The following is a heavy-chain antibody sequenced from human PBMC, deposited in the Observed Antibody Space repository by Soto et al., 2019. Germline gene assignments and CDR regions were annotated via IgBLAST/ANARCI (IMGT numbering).Heavy chain of an antibody. V-gene: IGHV1-69*01. D-gene: IGHD2-8*02. J-gene: IGHJ6*01. Sequence: QVQLVQSGAEVKKTGSSVKVSCKASGGTFSIYGFSWVRQAPGQGPEWIGGIIPILTTPNYAQKFHGRVTIVADESTTTVYMELSSLKSEDTAVYYCATSVGIAPTGEDGMDVW. CDR2: IIPILTTP. CDR3: ATSVGIAPTGEDGMDV. CDR1: GGTFSIYG.